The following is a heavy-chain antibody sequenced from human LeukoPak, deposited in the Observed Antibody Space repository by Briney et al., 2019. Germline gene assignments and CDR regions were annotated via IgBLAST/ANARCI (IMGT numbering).Heavy chain of an antibody. Sequence: ASVKVSCKASGYTFTGYYMHWVRQAPGHGLEWMGWINPNSGGTNYAQKFQGRVTMTRDTSISTAYMELSRLRSDDTAVYYCARQHYHDSSGLNDAFDIWGQGTMVTVSS. J-gene: IGHJ3*02. D-gene: IGHD3-22*01. CDR2: INPNSGGT. V-gene: IGHV1-2*02. CDR3: ARQHYHDSSGLNDAFDI. CDR1: GYTFTGYY.